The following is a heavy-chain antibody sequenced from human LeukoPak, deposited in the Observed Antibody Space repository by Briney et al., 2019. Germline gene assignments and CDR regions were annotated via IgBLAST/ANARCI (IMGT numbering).Heavy chain of an antibody. J-gene: IGHJ6*03. CDR3: ANARSSGWYVNYMDV. CDR2: IRYDGIKK. D-gene: IGHD6-19*01. V-gene: IGHV3-30*02. CDR1: GLTFSSYG. Sequence: GGSLRLSCAASGLTFSSYGMHWVRQAPGKGLEWVAFIRYDGIKKYYADSVKGRFTISRDNSKNTLYLQMNSLRAEDTAVYYCANARSSGWYVNYMDVWGKGTTVTVSS.